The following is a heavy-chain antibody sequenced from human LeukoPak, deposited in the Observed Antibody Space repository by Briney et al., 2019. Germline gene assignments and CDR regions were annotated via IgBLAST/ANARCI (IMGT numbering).Heavy chain of an antibody. CDR1: GGSISSSSYY. V-gene: IGHV4-39*07. J-gene: IGHJ4*02. CDR2: FYYSGST. D-gene: IGHD2-2*01. Sequence: SETLSLTCTVSGGSISSSSYYWGWIRQPPGKGLEWIGSFYYSGSTYYNPSLKSRVTISVDTSKNQFSLKLSSVTAADTAVYYCATYFYCSSTSCYAGHFDYWGQGTLVTVSS. CDR3: ATYFYCSSTSCYAGHFDY.